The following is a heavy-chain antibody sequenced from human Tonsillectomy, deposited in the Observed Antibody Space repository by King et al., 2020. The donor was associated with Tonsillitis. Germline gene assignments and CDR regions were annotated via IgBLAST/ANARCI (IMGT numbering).Heavy chain of an antibody. J-gene: IGHJ6*03. CDR2: IIPISGTA. CDR3: ARGTYDYDSSGYYRVGFYYMDV. CDR1: GGTSSNYA. Sequence: QLVQSGAEVKKPGSSVEVSCKASGGTSSNYAISWVRQAPGQGLEWMGGIIPISGTANYAQKFQGRVTFSAGESASTVYMELSSLSSDDTAVYYCARGTYDYDSSGYYRVGFYYMDVWGKGTTVTVSS. D-gene: IGHD3-22*01. V-gene: IGHV1-69*12.